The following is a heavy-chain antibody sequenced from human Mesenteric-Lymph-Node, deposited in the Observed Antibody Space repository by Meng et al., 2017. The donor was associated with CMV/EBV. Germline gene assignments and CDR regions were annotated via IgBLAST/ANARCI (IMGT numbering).Heavy chain of an antibody. Sequence: GGSLRLSCAASGFPFDDYAMHWVRQAPGKGLEWVSGISWDGRILGYADSVKGRFTISRDNAKNSLYLQMNSLRPEDTALYYCAKPGSIFNNWFDPWGQGTLVTVSS. V-gene: IGHV3-9*01. CDR3: AKPGSIFNNWFDP. CDR2: ISWDGRIL. D-gene: IGHD3-3*02. J-gene: IGHJ5*02. CDR1: GFPFDDYA.